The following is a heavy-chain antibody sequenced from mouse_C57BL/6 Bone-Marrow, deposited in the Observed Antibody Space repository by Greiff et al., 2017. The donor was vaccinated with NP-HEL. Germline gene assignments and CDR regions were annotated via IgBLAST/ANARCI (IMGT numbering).Heavy chain of an antibody. CDR2: IRSKSNNYAT. CDR3: GRRRWDGAMDY. Sequence: EVQRVESGGGLVQPKGSLKLSCAASGFSFNTYAMNWVRQAPGKGLEWVARIRSKSNNYATYYADSVKDRFTISRDDSESMLYLQMNNLKTEDTAMYYCGRRRWDGAMDYWGQGTSVTVSS. CDR1: GFSFNTYA. D-gene: IGHD4-1*01. V-gene: IGHV10-1*01. J-gene: IGHJ4*01.